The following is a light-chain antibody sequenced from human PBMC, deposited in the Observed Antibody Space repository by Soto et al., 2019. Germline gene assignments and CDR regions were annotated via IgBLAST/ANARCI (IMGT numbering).Light chain of an antibody. CDR1: QSISNH. J-gene: IGKJ1*01. Sequence: DIQITHSPSSLSASVEDRVIITCRASQSISNHLNWYQQKPGKAPKLLIFAASSLQSGVPSRFSGSRSGPDFTLTISSMQPEDFANYYCQQSYSSPQTFGQGTKVDIK. V-gene: IGKV1-39*01. CDR2: AAS. CDR3: QQSYSSPQT.